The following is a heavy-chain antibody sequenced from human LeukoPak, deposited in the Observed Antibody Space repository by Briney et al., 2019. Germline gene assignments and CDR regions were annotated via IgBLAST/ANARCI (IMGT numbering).Heavy chain of an antibody. CDR3: ARNPCGGGTCHHYFDY. Sequence: SETQSLTCTVSGGSISSFYWSWIRQPAGKGLEWIGRIYSGGITNYSPSLKSRVTMSVDTSNNQFSLKLTSMTAADTAVYYYARNPCGGGTCHHYFDYWGQGTLVTVSS. CDR2: IYSGGIT. J-gene: IGHJ4*02. D-gene: IGHD2-21*01. CDR1: GGSISSFY. V-gene: IGHV4-4*07.